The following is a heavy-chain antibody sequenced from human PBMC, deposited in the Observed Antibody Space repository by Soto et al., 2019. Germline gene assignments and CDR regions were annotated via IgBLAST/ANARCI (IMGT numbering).Heavy chain of an antibody. CDR3: ERAVRRRGLNDAFDV. V-gene: IGHV1-2*02. D-gene: IGHD3-10*01. CDR2: ITPNSGAT. CDR1: GYTFIDHY. J-gene: IGHJ3*01. Sequence: ASVKVSCKASGYTFIDHYIHWVRQAPGQGLEWMGWITPNSGATKYAQKFQGRVTMTRDASINTAYVDVTGLTFDYTAVYFCERAVRRRGLNDAFDVWGQGTLVTVSS.